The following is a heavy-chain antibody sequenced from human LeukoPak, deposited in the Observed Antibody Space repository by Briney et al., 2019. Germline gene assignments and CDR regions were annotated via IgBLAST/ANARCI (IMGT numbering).Heavy chain of an antibody. J-gene: IGHJ4*02. CDR3: ARDNGGGGYSYGSNFDY. CDR1: GYTFTGYY. V-gene: IGHV1-2*02. Sequence: GASVKVSCKASGYTFTGYYMHWVRQAPGQGLEWMGWIYPNSGDTNYAQKFQGRVTVTRDTSISTAYMDLRSLRSDDTATYYCARDNGGGGYSYGSNFDYWGQGTLVTVSS. CDR2: IYPNSGDT. D-gene: IGHD5-18*01.